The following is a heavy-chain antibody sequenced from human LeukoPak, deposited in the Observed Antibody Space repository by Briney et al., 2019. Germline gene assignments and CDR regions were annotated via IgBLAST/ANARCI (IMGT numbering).Heavy chain of an antibody. V-gene: IGHV1-2*02. D-gene: IGHD5-12*01. CDR3: ARYSGYGPFDY. CDR2: INPNSGGT. CDR1: GYTFTGYN. J-gene: IGHJ4*02. Sequence: EASVKVSCKASGYTFTGYNMHWGRQAPGQGLELMGWINPNSGGTNYAQKFQGRVTMTRDTSISTAYMELSRMRSDDTAVYYCARYSGYGPFDYWGQGTLVTVSS.